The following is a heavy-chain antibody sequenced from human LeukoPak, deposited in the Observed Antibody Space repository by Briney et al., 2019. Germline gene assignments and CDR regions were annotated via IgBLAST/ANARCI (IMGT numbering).Heavy chain of an antibody. CDR3: ARDAGNSGYGCDL. Sequence: PGRSLRLSCAASGFTFSSYGMHWVRQAPGKGLEWVSHIRSTGDTFYADSVKGRFTISRDNARNSLYLQMNSLRAEDTAMYYCARDAGNSGYGCDLWGQGTLVTVSS. CDR1: GFTFSSYG. J-gene: IGHJ5*02. CDR2: IRSTGDT. V-gene: IGHV3-48*01. D-gene: IGHD5-12*01.